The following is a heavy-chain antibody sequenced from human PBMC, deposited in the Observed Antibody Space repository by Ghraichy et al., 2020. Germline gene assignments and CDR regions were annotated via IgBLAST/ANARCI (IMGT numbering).Heavy chain of an antibody. J-gene: IGHJ5*02. CDR3: ARDGRIGYCSGGSCYPEDNWFDP. Sequence: GGSLRLSCAASGFTFSSYWMSWVRQAPGKGLEWVANIKQDGSEKYYVDSVKGRFTISRDNAKNSLYLQMNSLRAEDTAVYYCARDGRIGYCSGGSCYPEDNWFDPWGQGTLVTVSS. V-gene: IGHV3-7*03. CDR1: GFTFSSYW. CDR2: IKQDGSEK. D-gene: IGHD2-15*01.